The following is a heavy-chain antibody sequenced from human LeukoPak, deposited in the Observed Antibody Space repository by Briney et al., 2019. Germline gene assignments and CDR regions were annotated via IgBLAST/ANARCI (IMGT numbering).Heavy chain of an antibody. D-gene: IGHD1-26*01. J-gene: IGHJ4*02. V-gene: IGHV4-30-4*08. CDR2: IYYSGST. CDR3: AREGRIVGATYFDY. Sequence: SETLSLTCTVSGGSISSGDYYWSWIRQPPGKGLEWIGYIYYSGSTYYNPSLKSRVTISVDTSKNQFSLKLSSVTAADTAVYYCAREGRIVGATYFDYWGQGTLVTVSS. CDR1: GGSISSGDYY.